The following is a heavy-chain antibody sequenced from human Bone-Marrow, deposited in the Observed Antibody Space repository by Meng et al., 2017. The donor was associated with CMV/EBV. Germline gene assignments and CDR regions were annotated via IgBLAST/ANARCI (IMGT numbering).Heavy chain of an antibody. V-gene: IGHV3-7*01. CDR2: IKQDGSEK. J-gene: IGHJ4*02. D-gene: IGHD6-13*01. Sequence: GESLKISCAASGFTFSSHWMSWVRQAPGKGLEWVANIKQDGSEKYYVDSVKGRFTISRDNAKNSLYLQMNSLRAEDTAVYYCARDGSSSWYSFDYWGQGTLVTVAS. CDR3: ARDGSSSWYSFDY. CDR1: GFTFSSHW.